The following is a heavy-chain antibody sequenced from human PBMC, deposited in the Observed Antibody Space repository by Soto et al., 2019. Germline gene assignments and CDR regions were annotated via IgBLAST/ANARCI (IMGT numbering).Heavy chain of an antibody. J-gene: IGHJ4*02. CDR3: ARRYGASFDY. D-gene: IGHD4-17*01. CDR1: CDSXNDKNW. V-gene: IGHV4-4*02. CDR2: IYHTGRS. Sequence: SETLSLTCSVSCDSXNDKNWWTWLRQPPGKRLEWIGDIYHTGRSSYNPSLTSRVAISVDKSKNQFSLKLSSVTAADTAVYYCARRYGASFDYWGQGTLVTVPQ.